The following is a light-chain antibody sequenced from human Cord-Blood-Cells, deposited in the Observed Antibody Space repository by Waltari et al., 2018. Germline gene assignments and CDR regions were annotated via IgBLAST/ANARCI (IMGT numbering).Light chain of an antibody. V-gene: IGLV2-14*01. CDR3: SSYTSSSTVV. CDR1: SSDVGGYNY. J-gene: IGLJ2*01. Sequence: QSALTQPASVSGSPGQSITISCTGTSSDVGGYNYVSWYHQHAGKAPKLMIYDVSNRPSGVSNHFAGSKSGNTASRTSCGLQAEDEADYYCSSYTSSSTVVFGEGTKLTVL. CDR2: DVS.